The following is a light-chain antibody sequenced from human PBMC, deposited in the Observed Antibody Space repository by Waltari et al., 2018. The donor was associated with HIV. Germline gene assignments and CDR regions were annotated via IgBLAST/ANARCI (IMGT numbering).Light chain of an antibody. CDR2: DVS. J-gene: IGLJ1*01. CDR3: CSYAGSYTYV. Sequence: QSALTQPRSVSGSPGQSVTISCTGTSSDVGGYNYVPWYQPHPGKAPKLMIYDVSKRPSGVPDRFSGSKSCNTASLTISGLQAEDEADYYCCSYAGSYTYVFGTGTKVTVL. CDR1: SSDVGGYNY. V-gene: IGLV2-11*01.